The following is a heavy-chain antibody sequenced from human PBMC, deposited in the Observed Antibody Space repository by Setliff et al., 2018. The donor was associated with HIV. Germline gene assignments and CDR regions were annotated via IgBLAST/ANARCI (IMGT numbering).Heavy chain of an antibody. V-gene: IGHV4-4*07. CDR1: GGSTDSYY. CDR2: IYVNGNT. D-gene: IGHD6-25*01. J-gene: IGHJ4*02. Sequence: ASETLSLTCTVSGGSTDSYYWSGIRQPAGKGLEYIGSIYVNGNTDYNPSLKSRVSMSLNKSKNQFSLKLTSVPAADAAVYYCARILPFSSGDYWGQGTLVTFSS. CDR3: ARILPFSSGDY.